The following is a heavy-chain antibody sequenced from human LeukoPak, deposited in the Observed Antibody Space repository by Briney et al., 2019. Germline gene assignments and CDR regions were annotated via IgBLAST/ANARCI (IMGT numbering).Heavy chain of an antibody. CDR1: GYSISSGYY. J-gene: IGHJ4*02. V-gene: IGHV4-38-2*02. Sequence: SETLSLTCIVSGYSISSGYYWGWIRQPPGKGLEWIGYIYHSGSTYYNPSLKSRVSISVDTPKNQFSLKLSSVTAADTAVYYCVRGATGIAVAGTTPVGCDYWGQGTLVTVSS. CDR3: VRGATGIAVAGTTPVGCDY. D-gene: IGHD6-19*01. CDR2: IYHSGST.